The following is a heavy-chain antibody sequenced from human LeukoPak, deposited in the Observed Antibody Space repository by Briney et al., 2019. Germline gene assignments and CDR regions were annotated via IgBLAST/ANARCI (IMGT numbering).Heavy chain of an antibody. Sequence: GGSLRLSCAASGFIFSGSAVYWVRQAPGKGLEWVAVISYDGSNKYYADSVKGRFTISRDNSKNTLYLQMNSLRAEDTAVYYCATDMVRGVTGFDYWGQGTLVTVSS. D-gene: IGHD3-10*01. CDR2: ISYDGSNK. CDR1: GFIFSGSA. V-gene: IGHV3-30*04. J-gene: IGHJ4*02. CDR3: ATDMVRGVTGFDY.